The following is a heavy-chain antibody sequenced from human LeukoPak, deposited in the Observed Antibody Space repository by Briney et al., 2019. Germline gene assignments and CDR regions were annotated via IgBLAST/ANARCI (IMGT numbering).Heavy chain of an antibody. CDR2: IRYDGSNK. J-gene: IGHJ4*02. CDR3: AKDGTRGIRFGKIPHYFDY. V-gene: IGHV3-30*02. D-gene: IGHD3-10*01. Sequence: PGGSLRLSCAASGFIFNTYVMHWVRQAPGKGLEWLAFIRYDGSNKNYADSVKGRFTISRDSSKNTLYLQMNSLRVDDTAVYYCAKDGTRGIRFGKIPHYFDYWGQGTLVTVSS. CDR1: GFIFNTYV.